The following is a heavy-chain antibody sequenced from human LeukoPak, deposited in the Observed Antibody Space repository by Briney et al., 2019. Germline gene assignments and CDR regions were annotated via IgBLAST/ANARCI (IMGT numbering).Heavy chain of an antibody. Sequence: PSETLSLTCTVSGGSVNSDNYYWSWIRQPPGKGLEWLGYIYYSATTNYNPSLKSRVTISVDTSKNQFSLKLSSVTAADTAVYYWARANIWGSTGYSYWGQGTLVTVSS. V-gene: IGHV4-61*01. CDR2: IYYSATT. CDR3: ARANIWGSTGYSY. CDR1: GGSVNSDNYY. J-gene: IGHJ4*02. D-gene: IGHD3-9*01.